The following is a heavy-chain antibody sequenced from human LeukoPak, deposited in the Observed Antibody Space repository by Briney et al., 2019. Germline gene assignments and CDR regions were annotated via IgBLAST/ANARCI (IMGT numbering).Heavy chain of an antibody. J-gene: IGHJ6*02. CDR3: ASSYRGYYYGMDV. CDR2: IYYSGST. CDR1: GGSISSYY. D-gene: IGHD1-26*01. V-gene: IGHV4-59*01. Sequence: TSSETLSLTCTVSGGSISSYYWSWIRQPPGKGLEWIGYIYYSGSTNYNPSLKSRVTISVDTSKNQFSLKLSSVTAADTAMYYCASSYRGYYYGMDVWGQGTTVTVSS.